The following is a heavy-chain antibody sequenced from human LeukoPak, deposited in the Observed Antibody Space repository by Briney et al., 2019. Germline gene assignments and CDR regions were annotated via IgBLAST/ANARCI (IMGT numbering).Heavy chain of an antibody. Sequence: SETLSLTCAVSGYSISSGYYWGWIRQPPGKGLEWIGSIYHSGSTYYNPSLKSRVTISVDTSKNQFSLKLSSVTAADTAVYYCANLTDIGSGWQFDYWGQGTLVTVSS. J-gene: IGHJ4*02. D-gene: IGHD6-19*01. CDR2: IYHSGST. CDR3: ANLTDIGSGWQFDY. CDR1: GYSISSGYY. V-gene: IGHV4-38-2*01.